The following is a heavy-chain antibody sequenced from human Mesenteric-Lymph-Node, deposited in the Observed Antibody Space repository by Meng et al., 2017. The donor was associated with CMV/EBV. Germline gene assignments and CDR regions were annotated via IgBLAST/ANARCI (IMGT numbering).Heavy chain of an antibody. Sequence: GGSLRLSCAASGFTFTTYEMNWVRQAPGKGLEWVSFISTSGSNMYYADSVKGRFTISRDNANNSLYLQMNSLRAEDTAVYYCARDLRDYDFWSGYYRSAYYYYGMDVWGQGTTVTVSS. J-gene: IGHJ6*02. CDR3: ARDLRDYDFWSGYYRSAYYYYGMDV. CDR1: GFTFTTYE. CDR2: ISTSGSNM. D-gene: IGHD3-3*01. V-gene: IGHV3-48*03.